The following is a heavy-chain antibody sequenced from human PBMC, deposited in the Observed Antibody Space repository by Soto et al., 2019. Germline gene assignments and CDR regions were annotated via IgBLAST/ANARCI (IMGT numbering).Heavy chain of an antibody. CDR2: IIPIFGTA. CDR3: ARINYYDSSGYHEFFDY. V-gene: IGHV1-69*01. CDR1: GGTFSSYA. D-gene: IGHD3-22*01. J-gene: IGHJ4*02. Sequence: QVQLVQSGAEVKKPGSSVKVSCKASGGTFSSYAISWVRQAPGQGLEWMGGIIPIFGTANYAQKLQGRVTITADESTSTAYMELSSLRSEDTAVYYCARINYYDSSGYHEFFDYWGQGTLVTVSS.